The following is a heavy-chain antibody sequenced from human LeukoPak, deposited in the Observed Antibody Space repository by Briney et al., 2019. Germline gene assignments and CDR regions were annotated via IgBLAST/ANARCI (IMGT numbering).Heavy chain of an antibody. CDR2: IIPIFGTA. CDR3: ARSYIVVVVAANAGAFDI. J-gene: IGHJ3*02. D-gene: IGHD2-15*01. V-gene: IGHV1-69*05. CDR1: GGTFSSYA. Sequence: ASVKVSCKASGGTFSSYAISWVRQAPGQGLEWMGRIIPIFGTANYAQKFQGRVTITTDESTSTAYMELSSLRSEDTAVYYRARSYIVVVVAANAGAFDIWGQGTMVTASS.